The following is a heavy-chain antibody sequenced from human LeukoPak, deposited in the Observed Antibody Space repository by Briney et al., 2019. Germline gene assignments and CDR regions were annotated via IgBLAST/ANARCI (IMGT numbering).Heavy chain of an antibody. CDR3: AKSRPMYYYDSSGYSNDAFDI. CDR2: ISGSGGST. Sequence: GGSLRLSCAASGFTFDDYGMSWVRQAPGKGLEWVSAISGSGGSTYYADSVKGRFTISRDNSKNTLYLQMNSLRAEDTAVYYCAKSRPMYYYDSSGYSNDAFDIWGQGTMVTVSS. D-gene: IGHD3-22*01. CDR1: GFTFDDYG. J-gene: IGHJ3*02. V-gene: IGHV3-23*01.